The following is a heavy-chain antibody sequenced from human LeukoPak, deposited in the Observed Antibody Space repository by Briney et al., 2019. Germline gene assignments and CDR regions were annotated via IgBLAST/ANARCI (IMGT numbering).Heavy chain of an antibody. CDR3: AKILAFCGGDCYSGFDY. V-gene: IGHV5-51*01. D-gene: IGHD2-21*02. CDR1: GSIFTRYW. CDR2: IYPGDSDT. J-gene: IGHJ4*02. Sequence: GASLQISCKGSGSIFTRYWIGWVRQLPGKGLEWMGIIYPGDSDTRYSPSFHGQVTISADKSISTAYLQWSSLKASDTAMYYCAKILAFCGGDCYSGFDYWGQGTLVTVSS.